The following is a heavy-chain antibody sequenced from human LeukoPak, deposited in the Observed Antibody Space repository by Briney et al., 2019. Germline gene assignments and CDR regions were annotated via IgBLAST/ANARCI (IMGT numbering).Heavy chain of an antibody. Sequence: SETLSLTCTVSGGSISTYYWNWIRQPPGKGLEWIGYIHYSGTTNYNPSLKSRVTISVDTSKNQFSLRLSSVTAADTAVYYCARHARIVRYFDWLLPPDYWGQGTLATVSS. CDR2: IHYSGTT. J-gene: IGHJ4*02. V-gene: IGHV4-59*08. CDR3: ARHARIVRYFDWLLPPDY. CDR1: GGSISTYY. D-gene: IGHD3-9*01.